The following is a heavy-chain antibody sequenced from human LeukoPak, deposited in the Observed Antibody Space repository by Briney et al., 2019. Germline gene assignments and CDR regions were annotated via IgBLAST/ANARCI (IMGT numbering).Heavy chain of an antibody. D-gene: IGHD2/OR15-2a*01. V-gene: IGHV5-10-1*01. J-gene: IGHJ3*02. CDR1: GYTFTNYW. Sequence: GESRIFSCKGSGYTFTNYWISWVRQMPGKGLEWMGRIDPSDSYTNYSPSFQGLVTLSADESSSTAYLQWSSLKPSDTATYFCAVDGIVHSDSDAFAIQGEGSIVTVSS. CDR2: IDPSDSYT. CDR3: AVDGIVHSDSDAFAI.